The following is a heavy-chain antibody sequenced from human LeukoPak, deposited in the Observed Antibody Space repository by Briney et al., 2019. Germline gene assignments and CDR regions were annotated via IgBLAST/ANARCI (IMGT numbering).Heavy chain of an antibody. D-gene: IGHD1-26*01. CDR2: ISSSSSYI. CDR3: ARDSGNYYFESLYFDY. Sequence: KTGGSLRLSCAASGFTFSSYRMNWVRQAPGKGLEWVSSISSSSSYIYYADSVKGRFTISRDNAKNPLYLQMNSLRAEDTAVYYCARDSGNYYFESLYFDYWGQGTLVTVSS. J-gene: IGHJ4*02. V-gene: IGHV3-21*01. CDR1: GFTFSSYR.